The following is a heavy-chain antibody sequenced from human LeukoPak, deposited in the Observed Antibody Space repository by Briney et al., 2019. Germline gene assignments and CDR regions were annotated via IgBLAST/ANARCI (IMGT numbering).Heavy chain of an antibody. J-gene: IGHJ4*02. CDR3: ARTLPSGTSDY. CDR1: GGSVSSGSYY. Sequence: SETLSLTCTVSGGSVSSGSYYWSWIRQPPGKGLEWIAYIYYSGTTNYNPSLKSRVTISVDTVRNQFSLKLSSVTAADTAVYYCARTLPSGTSDYWGQGTLVTVSS. CDR2: IYYSGTT. V-gene: IGHV4-61*01. D-gene: IGHD2/OR15-2a*01.